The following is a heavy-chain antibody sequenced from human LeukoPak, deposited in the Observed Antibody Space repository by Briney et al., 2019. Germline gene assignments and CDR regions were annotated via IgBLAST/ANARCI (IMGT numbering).Heavy chain of an antibody. CDR1: GFTFDDYG. V-gene: IGHV3-20*04. J-gene: IGHJ4*02. CDR2: INWNGGST. CDR3: ARGLNYYDF. Sequence: GGSLRLSCAASGFTFDDYGMSWVRQAPGKGLEWVSGINWNGGSTAYGDSVKARFTISRDNAKRSLYLQMNSLRVEDTALYYCARGLNYYDFWGQGSLVTVSS.